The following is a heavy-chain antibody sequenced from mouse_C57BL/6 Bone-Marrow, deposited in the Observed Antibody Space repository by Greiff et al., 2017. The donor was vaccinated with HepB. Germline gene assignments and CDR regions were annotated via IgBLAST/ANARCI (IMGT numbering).Heavy chain of an antibody. D-gene: IGHD1-1*01. CDR1: GYTFTSYW. V-gene: IGHV1-64*01. J-gene: IGHJ4*01. Sequence: VQLQQPGAELVKPGASVKLSCKASGYTFTSYWMHWVKQRPGQGLEWIGMIHPNSGSTNYNEKFKSKATLTVDKSSSTAYMQLSSLTSEDSAVYYCATTVTSYAMDYWGQGTSVTVSS. CDR3: ATTVTSYAMDY. CDR2: IHPNSGST.